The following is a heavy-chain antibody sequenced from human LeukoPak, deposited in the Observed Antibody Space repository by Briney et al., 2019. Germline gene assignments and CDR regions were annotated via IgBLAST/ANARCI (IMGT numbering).Heavy chain of an antibody. Sequence: GSLRLSCAASGFTFRIYSMNWVRQAPGTGLEWVSSIGPSSGDIYYADSVKGRSTISRDNDKNSLYLQMNSLRAEDTAVYYCARDRGARGRGLAWGQGTQVTVSS. J-gene: IGHJ5*02. D-gene: IGHD3-10*01. CDR2: IGPSSGDI. V-gene: IGHV3-21*01. CDR1: GFTFRIYS. CDR3: ARDRGARGRGLA.